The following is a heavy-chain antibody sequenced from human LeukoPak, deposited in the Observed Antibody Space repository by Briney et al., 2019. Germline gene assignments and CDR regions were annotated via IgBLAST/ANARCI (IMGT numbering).Heavy chain of an antibody. CDR2: IYYSGST. CDR3: ARDTHYSQDCSGDSCYYYYYMDV. CDR1: GGSISSYY. Sequence: PETLSLTCTVSGGSISSYYWSWIRQPPGKGLEWIGYIYYSGSTYYNPSFKSRVTISVDTSKNQFSLNLTSVTAADTAVYYCARDTHYSQDCSGDSCYYYYYMDVWGKGTTVTVSS. V-gene: IGHV4-59*12. J-gene: IGHJ6*03. D-gene: IGHD2-15*01.